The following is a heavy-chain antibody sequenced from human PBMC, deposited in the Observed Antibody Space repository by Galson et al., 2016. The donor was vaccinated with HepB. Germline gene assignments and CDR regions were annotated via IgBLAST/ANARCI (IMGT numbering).Heavy chain of an antibody. V-gene: IGHV1-18*01. J-gene: IGHJ5*02. Sequence: SVKVSCKASGYTFTSYRLTWLRQAPGQGLEWMGWITADNGNTNYAQNLQGRVTMTTDTSTSTAYMELRSLRSDDTAVYYCARGCSDTSCFPWGQGTLVTVSS. D-gene: IGHD2-2*01. CDR2: ITADNGNT. CDR1: GYTFTSYR. CDR3: ARGCSDTSCFP.